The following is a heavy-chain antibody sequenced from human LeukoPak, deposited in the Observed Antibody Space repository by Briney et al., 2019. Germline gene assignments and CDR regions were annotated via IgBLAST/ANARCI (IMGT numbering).Heavy chain of an antibody. CDR1: GGSISSYY. V-gene: IGHV4-59*08. Sequence: SETLSLTCTVSGGSISSYYWSWIRQPPGKGLEWIGYISYSGSTNYNPSLKSRVTISVDTSKNQFSLKLSSVTAADTAVYYCARQHSSADYYFDYWGQGTLVTVSS. CDR3: ARQHSSADYYFDY. J-gene: IGHJ4*02. D-gene: IGHD3-22*01. CDR2: ISYSGST.